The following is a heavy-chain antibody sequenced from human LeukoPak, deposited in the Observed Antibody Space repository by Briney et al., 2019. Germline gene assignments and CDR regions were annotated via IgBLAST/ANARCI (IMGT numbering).Heavy chain of an antibody. J-gene: IGHJ6*03. Sequence: ASVKVSCKASGGTLSSYAISWVRQAPGQGLEWMGGIIPIFGTANYAQKFQGRVTITADKSTSTAYMELSSLRSEDTAVYYCARDGSTVVPAAMAHYYYYMDVWGKGTTVTVSS. CDR1: GGTLSSYA. CDR3: ARDGSTVVPAAMAHYYYYMDV. V-gene: IGHV1-69*06. CDR2: IIPIFGTA. D-gene: IGHD2-2*01.